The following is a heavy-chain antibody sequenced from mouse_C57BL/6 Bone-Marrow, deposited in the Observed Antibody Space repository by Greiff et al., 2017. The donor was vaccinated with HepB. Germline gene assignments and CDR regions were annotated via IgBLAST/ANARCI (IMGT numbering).Heavy chain of an antibody. CDR2: IRNKANGYTT. D-gene: IGHD1-1*01. V-gene: IGHV7-3*01. J-gene: IGHJ4*01. Sequence: EVQRVQSGGGLVQPGGSLSLCCATSGFSIPAYYMSWVRQPTGKALEWLGFIRNKANGYTTEYSASVKGRFTISRDNSQSILYLQMNALRAEDSATYYCSIYIGSTPGVEHFYAMDHSSQVTPSTVSS. CDR1: GFSIPAYY. CDR3: SIYIGSTPGVEHFYAMDH.